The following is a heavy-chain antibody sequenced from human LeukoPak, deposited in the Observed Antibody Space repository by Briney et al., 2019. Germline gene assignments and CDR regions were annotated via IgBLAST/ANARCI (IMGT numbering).Heavy chain of an antibody. CDR3: ARRLPLLDGGAFDI. J-gene: IGHJ3*02. CDR1: GGSISSGSYY. Sequence: SETLSLTCTVSGGSISSGSYYWSWFRQPAGRGLEWIGRSYVSGSPNYNASLKSRVTISVDTSKNQVSLKMNSVTAADTAVYYCARRLPLLDGGAFDIWGQGTLVTVSS. D-gene: IGHD3-3*01. V-gene: IGHV4-61*02. CDR2: SYVSGSP.